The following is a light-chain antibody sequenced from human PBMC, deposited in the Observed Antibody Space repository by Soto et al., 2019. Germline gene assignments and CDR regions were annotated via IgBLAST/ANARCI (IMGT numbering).Light chain of an antibody. CDR3: KQYNSYPWT. V-gene: IGKV1-5*01. J-gene: IGKJ1*01. Sequence: GDRVTITCRASQSISSWLAWYQQKPGKAHKLLIYDASSLESGVPSRFSGSGSGTEFTLTISSLQPDDFATYYCKQYNSYPWTFGQGTKVDIK. CDR2: DAS. CDR1: QSISSW.